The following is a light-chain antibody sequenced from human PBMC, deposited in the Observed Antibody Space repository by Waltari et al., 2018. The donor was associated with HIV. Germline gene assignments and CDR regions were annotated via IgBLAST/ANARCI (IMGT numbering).Light chain of an antibody. CDR3: SLYTRSTRTTAWL. Sequence: QSALTQPASVSGAPGQSITISCTGTASDIGDYNYVSWYQQHPGKAPKLVIYDVSNPPSGMSTRCSGSKSGTTASLTISGLQAEDEAVYYSSLYTRSTRTTAWLFGGGTWLTVL. V-gene: IGLV2-14*03. CDR1: ASDIGDYNY. CDR2: DVS. J-gene: IGLJ2*01.